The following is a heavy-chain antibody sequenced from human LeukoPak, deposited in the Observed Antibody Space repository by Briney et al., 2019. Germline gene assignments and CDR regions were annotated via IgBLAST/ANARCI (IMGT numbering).Heavy chain of an antibody. V-gene: IGHV1-2*02. CDR2: INPNSGGT. CDR3: ARVFSPPNHCSSTSCPFDY. CDR1: GYTFTGYY. D-gene: IGHD2-2*01. Sequence: ASVKVSCKASGYTFTGYYMHWVRQAPGQGLEWMGWINPNSGGTNYAQKFQGRVTMTRDTPISTAYMELSRLRSDDTAVYYCARVFSPPNHCSSTSCPFDYWGQGTLVTVSS. J-gene: IGHJ4*02.